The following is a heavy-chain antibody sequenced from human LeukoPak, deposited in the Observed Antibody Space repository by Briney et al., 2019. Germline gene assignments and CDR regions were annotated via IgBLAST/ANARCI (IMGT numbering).Heavy chain of an antibody. J-gene: IGHJ4*02. CDR1: GLTFNNYA. D-gene: IGHD6-13*01. CDR2: ISKSGDHT. V-gene: IGHV3-23*01. CDR3: ATGGSSWHDY. Sequence: GGSLRLSCAVSGLTFNNYAMSWVRQAPGKGLEWVSAISKSGDHTYYAASAKGRFTIYRDNSKNTQYLQMNSLRAEDTAVYYCATGGSSWHDYWGQGTLVTVSS.